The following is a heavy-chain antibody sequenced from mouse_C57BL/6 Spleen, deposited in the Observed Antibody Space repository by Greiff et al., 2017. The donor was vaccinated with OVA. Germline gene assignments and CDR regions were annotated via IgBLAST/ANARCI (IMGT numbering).Heavy chain of an antibody. D-gene: IGHD2-3*01. CDR1: GFSLTSYG. V-gene: IGHV2-2*01. CDR3: SRCNARLYDAMDY. Sequence: VKLVESGPGLVQPSQSLSITCTVSGFSLTSYGVHWVRQSPGQGLEWLGVIWSGGSTDYNAAFISRLSISKDNSKSQVFFKMNSLQADDTAIYYCSRCNARLYDAMDYWGQGTSVTVSS. CDR2: IWSGGST. J-gene: IGHJ4*01.